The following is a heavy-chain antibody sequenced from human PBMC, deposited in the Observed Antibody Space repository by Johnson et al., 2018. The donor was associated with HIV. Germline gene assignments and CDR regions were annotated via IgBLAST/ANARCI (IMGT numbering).Heavy chain of an antibody. CDR3: ARESGWRGGAFDI. D-gene: IGHD6-19*01. V-gene: IGHV3-9*01. J-gene: IGHJ3*02. CDR1: GFTFDDYA. Sequence: VQLVESGGGLVQPGRSLRLSCAASGFTFDDYAMHWVRQAPGKGLEWVSGISWNSGYIGYAYSVKGRFTISRDNAKNSLYLQMNSLRAGDTAVYYCARESGWRGGAFDIWGQGTMVTVSS. CDR2: ISWNSGYI.